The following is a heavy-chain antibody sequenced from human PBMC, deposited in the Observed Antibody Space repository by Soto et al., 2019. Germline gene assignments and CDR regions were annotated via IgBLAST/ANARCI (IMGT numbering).Heavy chain of an antibody. D-gene: IGHD3-10*01. CDR1: GFSFSDSY. J-gene: IGHJ6*02. V-gene: IGHV3-11*06. CDR2: ISGSSGYT. Sequence: QVQLVESGGGLVKPGGSLRLSCAASGFSFSDSYMSWVRQAPGKGLEWVAYISGSSGYTGYADSVKGRFTISRDNAKNSLYLQMNSLRVEDTAVYYCARDRGGYGPPDVWDQGTTVTVSS. CDR3: ARDRGGYGPPDV.